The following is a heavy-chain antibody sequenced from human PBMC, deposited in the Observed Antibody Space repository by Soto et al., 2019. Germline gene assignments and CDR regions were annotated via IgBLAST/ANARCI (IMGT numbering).Heavy chain of an antibody. Sequence: GGSLRLSCAASGFTFSSYEMNWVRQAPGEGLEWVSYISSSGSTIYYADSVKGRFTISRDNAKNSLYLQMNSLRAEDTAVYYCARATVVTPAWYFDLWGRGTLVTVSS. CDR2: ISSSGSTI. J-gene: IGHJ2*01. V-gene: IGHV3-48*03. D-gene: IGHD4-17*01. CDR3: ARATVVTPAWYFDL. CDR1: GFTFSSYE.